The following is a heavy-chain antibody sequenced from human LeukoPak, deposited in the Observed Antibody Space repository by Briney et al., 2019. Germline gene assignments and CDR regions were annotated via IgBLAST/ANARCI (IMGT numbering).Heavy chain of an antibody. CDR2: INAGNGNT. J-gene: IGHJ4*02. CDR1: GHTFTSYA. V-gene: IGHV1-3*01. Sequence: ASVKVSCKASGHTFTSYAMHGVRQAPGQRLELMGCINAGNGNTKYSQTFQGRVTITRDTSASTAYMELSSLRSEDTAVYYCAGATTVTLFDYWGQGTLVTVSS. D-gene: IGHD4-17*01. CDR3: AGATTVTLFDY.